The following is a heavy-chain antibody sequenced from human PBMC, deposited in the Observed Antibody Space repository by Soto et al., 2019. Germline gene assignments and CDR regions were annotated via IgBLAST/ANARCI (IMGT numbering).Heavy chain of an antibody. Sequence: SVKVSCKASGGTFSSYAISWVRQAPGQGLEWMGGIIPIFGTANYAQKFQGRVTITADESTSTAYMELSSLRSEDTAVYYCARIEVVATIPGRHYYYYGMDVWGQGTTVTVSS. D-gene: IGHD5-12*01. CDR2: IIPIFGTA. V-gene: IGHV1-69*13. CDR1: GGTFSSYA. J-gene: IGHJ6*02. CDR3: ARIEVVATIPGRHYYYYGMDV.